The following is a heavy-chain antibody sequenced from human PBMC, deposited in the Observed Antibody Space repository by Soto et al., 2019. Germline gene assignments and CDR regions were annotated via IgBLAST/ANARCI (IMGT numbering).Heavy chain of an antibody. CDR1: GFTFSRSA. J-gene: IGHJ4*02. V-gene: IGHV3-23*01. Sequence: GGSLRLSCVASGFTFSRSAMSWVRQAPGKGLEWVSGITAGGDAYYPNSVKGRFTTSRDNSENTLFLQMNYLSAEDTAVYYCAKESPVTNTIYIDYWGQGALVTVSS. CDR2: ITAGGDA. CDR3: AKESPVTNTIYIDY. D-gene: IGHD3-3*01.